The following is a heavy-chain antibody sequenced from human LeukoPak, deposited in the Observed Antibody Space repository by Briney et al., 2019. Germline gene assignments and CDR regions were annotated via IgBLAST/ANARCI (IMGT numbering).Heavy chain of an antibody. CDR2: IYYSGST. J-gene: IGHJ4*02. Sequence: SETLSLTCTVSGGSISSSSYYWGWLRQPPGKGLEGVGSIYYSGSTYYNPSLKSRVTISVDTSKNQFSLKLSSVTAADTAVYYCARRISSSWYYFDYWGQGTLVTVSS. CDR1: GGSISSSSYY. CDR3: ARRISSSWYYFDY. D-gene: IGHD6-13*01. V-gene: IGHV4-39*01.